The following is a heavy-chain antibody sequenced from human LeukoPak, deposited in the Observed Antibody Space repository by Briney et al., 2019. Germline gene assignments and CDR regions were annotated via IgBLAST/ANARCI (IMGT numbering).Heavy chain of an antibody. CDR1: GFTFSSYS. CDR2: ISSSSSTI. Sequence: PGGSLRLSCAASGFTFSSYSMNWVRQAPGKGLEWVSYISSSSSTIYYADSVKGRFTISRDNSKNTLYLQMNSLRAEDTAVYYCAKIAGSSSWYPANYFDYWGQGTLVTVSS. V-gene: IGHV3-48*01. J-gene: IGHJ4*02. CDR3: AKIAGSSSWYPANYFDY. D-gene: IGHD6-13*01.